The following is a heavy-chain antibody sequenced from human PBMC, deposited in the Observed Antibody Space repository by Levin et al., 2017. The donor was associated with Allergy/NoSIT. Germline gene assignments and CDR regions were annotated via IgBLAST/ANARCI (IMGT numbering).Heavy chain of an antibody. CDR1: GYTFTGYY. Sequence: GESLKISCKASGYTFTGYYMHWVRQAPGQGLEWMGWINPNSGGTNYAQKFQGRVTMTRDTSISTAYMELSRLRSDDTAVYYCARAAGRITMVRGVITRDNWFDPWGQGTLVTVSS. CDR2: INPNSGGT. V-gene: IGHV1-2*02. J-gene: IGHJ5*02. CDR3: ARAAGRITMVRGVITRDNWFDP. D-gene: IGHD3-10*01.